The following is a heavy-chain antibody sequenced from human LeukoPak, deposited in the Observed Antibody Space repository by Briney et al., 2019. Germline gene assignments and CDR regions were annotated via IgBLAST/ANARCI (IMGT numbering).Heavy chain of an antibody. CDR2: ISYDGSNK. D-gene: IGHD3-10*01. CDR3: AKPREGLWFGELRY. Sequence: GRSLRLSCAASGFTFSSYGMHWVRQAPGKGLEWVAVISYDGSNKYYADSVKGRFTISRDNSKNTLYLQMNSLRAEDTAVYYCAKPREGLWFGELRYWGQGTLVTVSS. V-gene: IGHV3-30*18. J-gene: IGHJ4*02. CDR1: GFTFSSYG.